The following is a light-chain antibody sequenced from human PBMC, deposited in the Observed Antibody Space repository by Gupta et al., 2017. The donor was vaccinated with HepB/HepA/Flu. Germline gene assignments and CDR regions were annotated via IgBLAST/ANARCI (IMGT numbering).Light chain of an antibody. CDR3: SSYTSSSTHVV. Sequence: SALTQPASVSGSPGQSITISCTGTSSDVGGYNYVSWYQQHPGKAPKLMIYDVSNRPSVVSNRFSGSKSGNTASLTITGLQDEDEADYYCSSYTSSSTHVVFGGGTKLTVL. CDR1: SSDVGGYNY. V-gene: IGLV2-14*03. J-gene: IGLJ2*01. CDR2: DVS.